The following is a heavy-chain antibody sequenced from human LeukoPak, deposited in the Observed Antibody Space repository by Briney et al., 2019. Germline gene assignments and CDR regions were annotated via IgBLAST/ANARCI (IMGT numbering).Heavy chain of an antibody. D-gene: IGHD6-19*01. V-gene: IGHV3-48*04. Sequence: GWSLTLSCVGCGFMLSDQSMNWVRQAPGTGLESLSDISGSSDSIDYVHSVKGRFAISIDNSKHSLYLPLDSLRAEHTAVHYCARGPASGAWFIDSSGQGILVTVSS. CDR1: GFMLSDQS. CDR3: ARGPASGAWFIDS. CDR2: ISGSSDSI. J-gene: IGHJ4*02.